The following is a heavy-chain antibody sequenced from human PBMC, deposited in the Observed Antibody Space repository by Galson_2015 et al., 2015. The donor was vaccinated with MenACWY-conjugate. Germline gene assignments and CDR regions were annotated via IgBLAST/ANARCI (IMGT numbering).Heavy chain of an antibody. V-gene: IGHV1-3*01. CDR3: ARGWYSGSQGFDP. CDR1: GYTFTSYA. CDR2: INAGNGNR. Sequence: SVKVSCKASGYTFTSYAMHWVRQAPGQRLEWMGWINAGNGNRKYSQKFQARVTITRGTSATTAYMELNSLRSEDTAVYYCARGWYSGSQGFDPWGQGTPVTVSS. J-gene: IGHJ5*02. D-gene: IGHD1-26*01.